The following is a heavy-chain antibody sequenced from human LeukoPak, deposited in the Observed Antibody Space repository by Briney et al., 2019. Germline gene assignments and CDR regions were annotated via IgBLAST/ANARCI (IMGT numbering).Heavy chain of an antibody. CDR2: IYYSGST. J-gene: IGHJ4*02. Sequence: SETLSLTCTVSGGSISSYYWSWIRQPPGKGLEWIGYIYYSGSTNYNPSLKSRVTISVDTSKNQFSLKLSSVTAADTAVYYCAKRSHGSGSHDYWGQGTLVTVSS. CDR1: GGSISSYY. V-gene: IGHV4-59*01. CDR3: AKRSHGSGSHDY. D-gene: IGHD3-10*01.